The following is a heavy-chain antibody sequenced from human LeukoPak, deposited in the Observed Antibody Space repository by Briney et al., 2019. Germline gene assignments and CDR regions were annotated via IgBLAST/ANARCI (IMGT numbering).Heavy chain of an antibody. J-gene: IGHJ4*02. V-gene: IGHV1-8*01. CDR1: GYTFTSYD. CDR2: MNPNSGNT. D-gene: IGHD3-22*01. Sequence: ASVKVSCKASGYTFTSYDINWVRQATGQGLEWMGWMNPNSGNTGYAQKFQGRVTMTRNTSISTAYMELSSLRSEDTAVYYCASLSSGYYYYFDYWGQGTLVTVSS. CDR3: ASLSSGYYYYFDY.